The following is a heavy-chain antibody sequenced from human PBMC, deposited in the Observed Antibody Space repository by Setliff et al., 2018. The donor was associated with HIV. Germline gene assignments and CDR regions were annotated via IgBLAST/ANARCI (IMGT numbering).Heavy chain of an antibody. Sequence: ASVKVSCKASGYTFTGYYMHWARQAPGQGLEWMGRINPKTGDTKYKQKFQGRVTMTRDASINTAYMELSSLTSDDTAVYYCARDWSMTSRESNWFDPWGQGTLVTVSS. CDR3: ARDWSMTSRESNWFDP. CDR2: INPKTGDT. V-gene: IGHV1-2*06. CDR1: GYTFTGYY. D-gene: IGHD6-6*01. J-gene: IGHJ5*02.